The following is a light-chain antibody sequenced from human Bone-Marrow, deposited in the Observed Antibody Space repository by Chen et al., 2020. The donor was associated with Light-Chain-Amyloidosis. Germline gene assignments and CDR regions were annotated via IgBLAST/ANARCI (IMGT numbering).Light chain of an antibody. Sequence: SYVLTQPSSVSVAPGQTAKMPCGGNNIGSTSVHGYQQTPGQAPLLVVYDDSDRPSGIPERLSGSNSGNTATLTISRVEAGDEADYYCQVWDRSSDRPVFGGGTKLTVL. V-gene: IGLV3-21*02. CDR3: QVWDRSSDRPV. CDR2: DDS. CDR1: NIGSTS. J-gene: IGLJ3*02.